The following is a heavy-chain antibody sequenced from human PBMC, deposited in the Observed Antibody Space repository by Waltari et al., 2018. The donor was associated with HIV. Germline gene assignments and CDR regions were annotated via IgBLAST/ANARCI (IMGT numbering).Heavy chain of an antibody. V-gene: IGHV1-2*02. Sequence: VQLVQSGAAVKKPGASVKVSCKASGYTFTGYYLLWVRQAPGQGLEWMGWINPNSGGTNYAQKFQGRVTMTRDTSISTAYMELSRLRSDDTAVYYCAREKDYGRLRYYFDYWGQGTLVTVSS. D-gene: IGHD4-17*01. J-gene: IGHJ4*02. CDR1: GYTFTGYY. CDR3: AREKDYGRLRYYFDY. CDR2: INPNSGGT.